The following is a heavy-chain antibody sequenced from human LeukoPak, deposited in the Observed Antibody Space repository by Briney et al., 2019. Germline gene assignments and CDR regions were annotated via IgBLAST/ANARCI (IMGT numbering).Heavy chain of an antibody. Sequence: SETLSLTCTVSGYSISSISSTYYWGWVRQSPGKGLEWIGSIYHSGSTYYNPSLQSRVTISIDTSKNQFSLKLSSVTAADTAVYYCARDKDDSSGYYFAAFDIWGQGTMVTVSS. J-gene: IGHJ3*02. CDR3: ARDKDDSSGYYFAAFDI. CDR1: GYSISSISSTYY. CDR2: IYHSGST. D-gene: IGHD3-22*01. V-gene: IGHV4-38-2*02.